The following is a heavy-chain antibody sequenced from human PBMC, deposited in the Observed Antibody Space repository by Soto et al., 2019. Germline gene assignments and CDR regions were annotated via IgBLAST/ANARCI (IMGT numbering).Heavy chain of an antibody. D-gene: IGHD2-15*01. CDR3: AIHGYCSGGSCYSNWFDP. V-gene: IGHV4-39*01. J-gene: IGHJ5*02. CDR2: IYYSGST. CDR1: GGSISSSSYY. Sequence: QLQLQESGPGLVKPSETLSLTCTVSGGSISSSSYYWGWIRQPPGKGLEWIGSIYYSGSTYYNPSLKSRVTISVDTSKNQFSLKLSSVTAADTAVYYCAIHGYCSGGSCYSNWFDPWGQGTLVTVSS.